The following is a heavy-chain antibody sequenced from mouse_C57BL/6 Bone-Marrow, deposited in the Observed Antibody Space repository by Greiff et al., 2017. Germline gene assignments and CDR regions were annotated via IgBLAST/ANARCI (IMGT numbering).Heavy chain of an antibody. CDR3: ARHGSFFDY. Sequence: QVQLQPPGAELVKPGASVKLSCKASGYTFTSYWMHWVKQRPGQGLEWIGMIHPNSGSTNYNEKFKSKATLTVDNASSTAYMQLSSLTSEDSAVYYCARHGSFFDYWGQGTTLTVSS. CDR2: IHPNSGST. J-gene: IGHJ2*01. CDR1: GYTFTSYW. V-gene: IGHV1-64*01.